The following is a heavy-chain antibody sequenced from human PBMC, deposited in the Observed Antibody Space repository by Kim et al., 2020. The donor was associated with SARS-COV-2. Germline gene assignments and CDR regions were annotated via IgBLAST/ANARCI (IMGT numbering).Heavy chain of an antibody. D-gene: IGHD6-13*01. Sequence: VKGRFTISRDNSKNPLYLQMTSLRAEDTAVYYCASLHSSSWYPIVDAFDIWGQGTMVTVSS. J-gene: IGHJ3*02. V-gene: IGHV3-23*01. CDR3: ASLHSSSWYPIVDAFDI.